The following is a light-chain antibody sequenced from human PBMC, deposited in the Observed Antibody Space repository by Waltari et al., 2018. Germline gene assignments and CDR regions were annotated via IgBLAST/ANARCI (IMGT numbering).Light chain of an antibody. Sequence: EIVMTQSLATLSVSPGKTATFPCRASKYVSNNLAWYQHKHGQAPRLLIYGASTRASGVPARFSGSRSGTEFTLTIISLQSEDSAVYYCQQYNVWPPSTFGQGTKLEIK. CDR2: GAS. CDR1: KYVSNN. V-gene: IGKV3-15*01. J-gene: IGKJ2*02. CDR3: QQYNVWPPST.